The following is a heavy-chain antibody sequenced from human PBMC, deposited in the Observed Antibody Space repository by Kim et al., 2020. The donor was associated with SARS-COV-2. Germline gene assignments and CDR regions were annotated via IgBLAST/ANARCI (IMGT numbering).Heavy chain of an antibody. D-gene: IGHD1-26*01. CDR3: ARPGIVGATRGSIF. CDR2: IYYSGST. Sequence: SETLSLTCTVSGGSISSSSYYWGWIRQPPGKGLEWIGSIYYSGSTYYNPSLKSRVTISVDTSKNQFSLKLSSVTAADTAVYYCARPGIVGATRGSIFWGQGTLVTVSS. CDR1: GGSISSSSYY. J-gene: IGHJ4*02. V-gene: IGHV4-39*01.